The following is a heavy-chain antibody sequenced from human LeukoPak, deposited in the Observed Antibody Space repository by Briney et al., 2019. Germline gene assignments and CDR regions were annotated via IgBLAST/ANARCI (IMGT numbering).Heavy chain of an antibody. V-gene: IGHV1-69*06. CDR1: GGTFSSYA. J-gene: IGHJ5*02. CDR3: ARGVIVVVVAESWFDP. CDR2: IIPIFGTA. Sequence: SVKVSCKASGGTFSSYAISWVRQAPGQGLEWMGGIIPIFGTANYAQKFQGRVTITADKSTSTAYMELSRLRSDDTAVYYCARGVIVVVVAESWFDPWGQGTLVTVSS. D-gene: IGHD2-15*01.